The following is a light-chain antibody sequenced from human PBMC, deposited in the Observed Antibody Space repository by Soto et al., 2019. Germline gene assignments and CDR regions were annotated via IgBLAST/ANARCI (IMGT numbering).Light chain of an antibody. CDR1: SSDVGGFSY. CDR2: DVN. J-gene: IGLJ1*01. CDR3: SSYTTSSTPYV. V-gene: IGLV2-14*03. Sequence: QSALTQPASVSGSPGQSSTISCTGTSSDVGGFSYVSWYQQHPGKAPKLMIYDVNDRPSGVSNRFSGSKSDNTASLTISGLQAEDEADYYCSSYTTSSTPYVFGTGTKVTVL.